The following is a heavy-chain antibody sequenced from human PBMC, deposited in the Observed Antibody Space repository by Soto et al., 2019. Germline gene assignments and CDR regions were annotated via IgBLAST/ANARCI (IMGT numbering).Heavy chain of an antibody. CDR2: ISSSSSTI. J-gene: IGHJ4*02. Sequence: GGSLRLSCAASGFTFSSYSMNWVRQAPGKGLEWVSYISSSSSTIYYAGSVKGGFTISRDNAKNSLYLQMNSLRDEDTAVYYCARDGAEYNWNDGPFDYWGQGTLVTVSS. D-gene: IGHD1-1*01. V-gene: IGHV3-48*02. CDR3: ARDGAEYNWNDGPFDY. CDR1: GFTFSSYS.